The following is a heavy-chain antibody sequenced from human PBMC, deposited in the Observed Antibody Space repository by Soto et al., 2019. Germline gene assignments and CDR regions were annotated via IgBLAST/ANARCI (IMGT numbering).Heavy chain of an antibody. J-gene: IGHJ4*02. CDR1: GYSFINHA. CDR2: INTGNGNT. V-gene: IGHV1-3*04. CDR3: AGAPPPYYYDSSGSLDF. Sequence: QVQLVQSGTEVKRPGAAVRVSCKTSGYSFINHAIHWVRQAPGQGLEWMGWINTGNGNTMYSHKFQGRFPLSSDKFPSTSSMELSSLRSEDAAVYYCAGAPPPYYYDSSGSLDFWGQGTLVHVSS. D-gene: IGHD3-22*01.